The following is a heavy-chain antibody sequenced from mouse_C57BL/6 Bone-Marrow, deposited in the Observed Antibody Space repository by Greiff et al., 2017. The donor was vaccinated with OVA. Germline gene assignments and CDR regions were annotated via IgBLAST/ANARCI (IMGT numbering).Heavy chain of an antibody. V-gene: IGHV1-81*01. D-gene: IGHD1-1*01. J-gene: IGHJ2*01. CDR2: IYPRSGNT. CDR3: ARGKRITTRGYFDY. Sequence: QVQLKQSGAELARPGASVKLSCKASGYTFTSYGLSWVKQRTGQGLEWIGEIYPRSGNTYYNEKFKGKATLTADKSSSTAYMELRSLTSEDSAVYFCARGKRITTRGYFDYWGQGTTLTVSS. CDR1: GYTFTSYG.